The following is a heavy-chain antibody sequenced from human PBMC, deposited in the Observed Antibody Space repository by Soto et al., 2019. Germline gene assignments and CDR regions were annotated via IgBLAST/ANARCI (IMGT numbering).Heavy chain of an antibody. J-gene: IGHJ6*02. D-gene: IGHD4-17*01. Sequence: EASVKVSCKASGYTFTSYGISWVRQAPGQGLEWMGWISAYNGNTNYAQKLQGRVTMTTDTSTSTAYMELRSLRSDDTAVYYCARDDYGDYAETYYYYGMDVWGQGTTVTVSS. CDR2: ISAYNGNT. CDR3: ARDDYGDYAETYYYYGMDV. CDR1: GYTFTSYG. V-gene: IGHV1-18*04.